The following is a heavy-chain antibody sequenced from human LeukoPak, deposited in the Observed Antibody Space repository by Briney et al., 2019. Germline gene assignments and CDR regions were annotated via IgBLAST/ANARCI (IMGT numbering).Heavy chain of an antibody. J-gene: IGHJ6*03. CDR2: IRYDGSNK. V-gene: IGHV3-30*02. CDR3: AKKLTIFGVVTTPTYMDV. CDR1: GFTISTYG. D-gene: IGHD3-3*01. Sequence: PGGSLRLSCAASGFTISTYGMHWVRQAPGKGLEWVAFIRYDGSNKFHADSVKGRFTISRDNSKNTLYLQMNSLRVEDTAVYYCAKKLTIFGVVTTPTYMDVWGKGTTVTVSS.